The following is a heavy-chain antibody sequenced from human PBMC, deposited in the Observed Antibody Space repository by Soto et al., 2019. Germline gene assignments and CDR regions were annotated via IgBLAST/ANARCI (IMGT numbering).Heavy chain of an antibody. V-gene: IGHV5-10-1*01. J-gene: IGHJ4*02. CDR1: GYSFTSYW. CDR2: IDPSDSYT. Sequence: PGASLKISCKGSGYSFTSYWISWVRQMPGKGLEWMGRIDPSDSYTNYSPSFRGHVTISVTKSITTVFLQWSSLRASDTAMYYCARQIYDSDTGPNFQYYFDSWGQGTPVTVSS. CDR3: ARQIYDSDTGPNFQYYFDS. D-gene: IGHD3-22*01.